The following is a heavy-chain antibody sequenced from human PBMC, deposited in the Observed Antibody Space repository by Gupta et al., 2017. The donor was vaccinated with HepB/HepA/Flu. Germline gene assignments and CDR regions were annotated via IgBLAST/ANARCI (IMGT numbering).Heavy chain of an antibody. CDR3: ARDRWDGFDRSMDV. CDR1: GFTFSGYG. Sequence: EVQLVESGGGLVQPGGSLRLSCAASGFTFSGYGMTWVRQAPGKGLEWVSFISSSSSTIYYADSVKGRFTISRDNAKNSLYLQMNSLRDEDTAVFYCARDRWDGFDRSMDVWGKGTTVTVSS. J-gene: IGHJ6*03. D-gene: IGHD1-26*01. CDR2: ISSSSSTI. V-gene: IGHV3-48*02.